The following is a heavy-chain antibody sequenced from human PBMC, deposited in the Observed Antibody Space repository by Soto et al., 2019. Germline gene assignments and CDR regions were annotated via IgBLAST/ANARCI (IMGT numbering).Heavy chain of an antibody. CDR1: GFTFSDYS. CDR3: ARVALAAGGPGS. V-gene: IGHV3-48*01. D-gene: IGHD6-13*01. J-gene: IGHJ5*02. CDR2: ISSSGTTI. Sequence: GGSLRHSCVASGFTFSDYSMNGVRQVPGKRLEWVSYISSSGTTIYYADSVKGRFTISRDNVQNSLFLQMSSLRAEDTAVYYCARVALAAGGPGSWGQGTLVTVSS.